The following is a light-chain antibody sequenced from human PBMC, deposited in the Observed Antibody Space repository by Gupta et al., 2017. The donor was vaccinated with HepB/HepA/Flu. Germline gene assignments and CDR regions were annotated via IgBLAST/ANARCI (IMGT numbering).Light chain of an antibody. CDR1: SSNIGNNA. CDR3: EAWEDSRNGSYV. V-gene: IGLV1-36*01. Sequence: QSVLTQPPSVSEAPRQRVTISCSGSSSNIGNNAVNWYQQLPGKAPKLLIYYDGLLSKSGTSAALAISGLQSEEEADYYCEAWEDSRNGSYVFGTGTKVTVL. CDR2: YDG. J-gene: IGLJ1*01.